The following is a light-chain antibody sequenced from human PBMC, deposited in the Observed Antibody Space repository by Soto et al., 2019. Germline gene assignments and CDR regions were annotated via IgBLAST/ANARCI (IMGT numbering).Light chain of an antibody. V-gene: IGKV3-20*01. CDR2: GAS. CDR1: QTVASSF. CDR3: QQYGTSQVT. Sequence: EIVLTQSPGTLSLSPGESATLSCRASQTVASSFLAWYQQKPGQAPRLLIYGASGRATGIPDRFSGSGSGTDFTLTISRLEPEDFAVYYCQQYGTSQVTFGGGTKVEIK. J-gene: IGKJ4*01.